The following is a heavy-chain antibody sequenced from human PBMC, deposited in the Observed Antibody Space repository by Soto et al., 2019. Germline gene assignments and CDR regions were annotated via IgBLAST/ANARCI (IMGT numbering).Heavy chain of an antibody. D-gene: IGHD5-18*01. Sequence: SETLSLTCTVSGGSIISYYWSWSLQPPWKGLEWIGYIYYSGSTNYNPSLKSRVTISVDTSKNQFSLKLSSVTAADTAVYYCARAFVDTAMVFDYWCQGTLVTVS. CDR1: GGSIISYY. CDR2: IYYSGST. CDR3: ARAFVDTAMVFDY. V-gene: IGHV4-59*01. J-gene: IGHJ4*02.